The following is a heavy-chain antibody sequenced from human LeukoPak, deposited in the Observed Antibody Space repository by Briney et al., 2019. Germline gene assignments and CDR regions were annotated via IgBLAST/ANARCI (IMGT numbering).Heavy chain of an antibody. CDR1: GGSVSSGSYY. Sequence: NPAETLSLTCTVSGGSVSSGSYYWGWLRPPPGMGLEWIGYIDYSRRTNYNPSLNSRVAISVDTSKNQFYLKLSSVTAADTAVYYCARADIYCSGTSCHYFDYWGQGTLVTVSS. CDR3: ARADIYCSGTSCHYFDY. J-gene: IGHJ4*02. CDR2: IDYSRRT. D-gene: IGHD2-2*01. V-gene: IGHV4-61*01.